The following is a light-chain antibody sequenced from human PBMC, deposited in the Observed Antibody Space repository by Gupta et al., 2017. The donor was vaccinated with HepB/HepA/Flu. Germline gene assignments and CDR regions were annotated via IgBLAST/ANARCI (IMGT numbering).Light chain of an antibody. CDR1: QTIRRY. V-gene: IGKV1-39*01. CDR3: QQSYTLNT. CDR2: GAS. Sequence: DIQMTQSPSSLSASVGDRVTLTCRASQTIRRYLNWYQQKPGKAPNLLIYGASTWQTGVPSRFSGSGAGTDFTLTISRRQPEDFANYYGQQSYTLNTFGGGTKVVIK. J-gene: IGKJ4*01.